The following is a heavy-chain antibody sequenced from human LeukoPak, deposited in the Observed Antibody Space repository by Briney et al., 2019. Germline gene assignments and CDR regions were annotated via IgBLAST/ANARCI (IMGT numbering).Heavy chain of an antibody. Sequence: ASVKVSCKVSGYTLTELSMHWVRQAPGKGLEWMGGFDPEDGETIYAQKFQGRVTMTEDTSTDTAYMELSSLRSEDTAVYYCATSGVGWGSNYYDSSGYYNIWGQGTLVTVSS. J-gene: IGHJ4*02. D-gene: IGHD3-22*01. V-gene: IGHV1-24*01. CDR2: FDPEDGET. CDR3: ATSGVGWGSNYYDSSGYYNI. CDR1: GYTLTELS.